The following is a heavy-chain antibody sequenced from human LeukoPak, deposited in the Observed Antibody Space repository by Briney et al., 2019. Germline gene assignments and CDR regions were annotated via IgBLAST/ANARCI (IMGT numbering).Heavy chain of an antibody. CDR2: INPNSGGT. J-gene: IGHJ4*02. D-gene: IGHD3-9*01. CDR1: GYTFTGYY. V-gene: IGHV1-2*04. CDR3: ARSPYDILTGYYNAFDY. Sequence: ASVKVSCKASGYTFTGYYMHGVRQAPGQGLEWMGWINPNSGGTNYAQKFQGWVTMTRDTSISTAYMELSRLRSDDTAVYYCARSPYDILTGYYNAFDYWGQGTLVTVSS.